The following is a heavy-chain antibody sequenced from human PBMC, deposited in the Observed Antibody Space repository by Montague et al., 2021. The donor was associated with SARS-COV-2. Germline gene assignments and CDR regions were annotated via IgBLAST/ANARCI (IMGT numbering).Heavy chain of an antibody. CDR1: GGSISSSSYY. CDR2: IYYSGST. J-gene: IGHJ4*02. Sequence: SETLSLTCTVSGGSISSSSYYWGWIRQPPGKGLEWIGSIYYSGSTYYNPSLKSRVTISVDTSNNQFSLKLSSVTAADTAVYYCARQRRGGLVSTPRFFDYWGQGTLVTVSS. V-gene: IGHV4-39*01. D-gene: IGHD6-19*01. CDR3: ARQRRGGLVSTPRFFDY.